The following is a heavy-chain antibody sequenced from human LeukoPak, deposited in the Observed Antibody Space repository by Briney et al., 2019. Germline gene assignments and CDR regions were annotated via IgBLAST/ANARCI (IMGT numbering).Heavy chain of an antibody. J-gene: IGHJ4*02. CDR2: ISGSGGST. V-gene: IGHV3-23*01. CDR1: GFTFSSYA. Sequence: GGSLRLSCTASGFTFSSYAMSWVRQAPGKGLEWVSAISGSGGSTYYADSVKGRFTISRDNSKNTLYLQMNSLRAEDTAVYYCARARTWIQLWFLDYWGQGTLVTVSS. CDR3: ARARTWIQLWFLDY. D-gene: IGHD5-18*01.